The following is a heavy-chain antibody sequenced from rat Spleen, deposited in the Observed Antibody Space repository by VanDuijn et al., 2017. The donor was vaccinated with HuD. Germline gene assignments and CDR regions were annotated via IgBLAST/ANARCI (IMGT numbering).Heavy chain of an antibody. CDR2: ISTGGGNT. J-gene: IGHJ3*01. Sequence: EVQLVESGGGLVQPGRSLKLSCAASGFTYSNYVMVWVRQAPTKGLEWVASISTGGGNTYYRDSVKGRFTISRDNAKNTLYLQMDSLRSEDTATYYCAKSEGEWFAYWGQGTLVTVSS. CDR3: AKSEGEWFAY. V-gene: IGHV5S13*01. CDR1: GFTYSNYV. D-gene: IGHD1-11*01.